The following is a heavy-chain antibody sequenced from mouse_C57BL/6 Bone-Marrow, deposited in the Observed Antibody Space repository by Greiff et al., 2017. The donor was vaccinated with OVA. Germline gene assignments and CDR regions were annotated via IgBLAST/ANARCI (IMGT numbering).Heavy chain of an antibody. V-gene: IGHV1-82*01. Sequence: VQLQQSGPELVKPGASVKISCKASGYAFSSSWMNWVKQRPGKGLEWIGRIYPGDGDTNYNGKFKGKATLTADKSSSTAYMQLSSLTSEDSAVYFCARSPHYYGSSGYFDVWGTGTTVTVSS. CDR3: ARSPHYYGSSGYFDV. J-gene: IGHJ1*03. CDR1: GYAFSSSW. D-gene: IGHD1-1*01. CDR2: IYPGDGDT.